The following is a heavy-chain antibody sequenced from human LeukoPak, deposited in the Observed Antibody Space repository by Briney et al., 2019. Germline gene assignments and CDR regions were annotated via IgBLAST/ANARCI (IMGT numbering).Heavy chain of an antibody. D-gene: IGHD6-19*01. Sequence: PSETLSLTCTVSGGSISSYYWSWIRQPAGKGLEWIGRIYTSGSTNYNPSLKSRVTMSVDTSKNQFSLKLSSVTAADTAVYYCARGYSSGWYLAFAIWGQGTMVTVSS. CDR2: IYTSGST. J-gene: IGHJ3*02. CDR3: ARGYSSGWYLAFAI. V-gene: IGHV4-4*07. CDR1: GGSISSYY.